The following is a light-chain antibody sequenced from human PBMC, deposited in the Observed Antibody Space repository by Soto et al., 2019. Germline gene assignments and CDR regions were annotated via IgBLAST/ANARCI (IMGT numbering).Light chain of an antibody. J-gene: IGKJ2*01. Sequence: IVLTQSPLSLPVTPGEPASMSCRASQTFQQKYVDWYLQKPGQSPQLLIFLGSYRASGVPDRFSGSGSGTDFTLNISRVEPEDFGVYYCMQALKTPYTFGQGTKVEIK. V-gene: IGKV2-28*01. CDR2: LGS. CDR1: QTFQQKY. CDR3: MQALKTPYT.